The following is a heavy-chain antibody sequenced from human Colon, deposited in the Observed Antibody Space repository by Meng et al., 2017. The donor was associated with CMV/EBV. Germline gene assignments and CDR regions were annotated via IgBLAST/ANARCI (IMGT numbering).Heavy chain of an antibody. V-gene: IGHV1-8*03. CDR3: ARGPSIPSTTTQSSRMSYYFDY. D-gene: IGHD1-14*01. CDR1: GYTFTSYD. Sequence: ASVKVSCKASGYTFTSYDINWVRQATGQGLEWMGWMNPNSGNTGYAQKFQGRVTITRNTSISTAYMELSSLRSEDTAVYYCARGPSIPSTTTQSSRMSYYFDYWGQGTLVTVSS. CDR2: MNPNSGNT. J-gene: IGHJ4*01.